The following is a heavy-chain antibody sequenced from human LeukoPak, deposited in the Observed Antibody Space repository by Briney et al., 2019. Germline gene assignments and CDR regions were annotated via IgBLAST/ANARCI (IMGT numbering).Heavy chain of an antibody. J-gene: IGHJ6*02. CDR2: IYYSGST. CDR3: ARNHYYDPQVMDV. Sequence: MASETLSLTCTVSGGSIGSGGYYWSWIRQHPGKGLEWIGYIYYSGSTYYNPSLKSRVTISVDTSKNQFSLKLSSVTAADTAVYYCARNHYYDPQVMDVWGQGTTVTVSS. V-gene: IGHV4-31*03. CDR1: GGSIGSGGYY. D-gene: IGHD3-22*01.